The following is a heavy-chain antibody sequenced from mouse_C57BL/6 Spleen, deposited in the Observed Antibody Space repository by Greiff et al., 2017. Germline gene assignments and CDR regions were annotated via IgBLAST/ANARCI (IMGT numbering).Heavy chain of an antibody. CDR1: GYTFTSYW. Sequence: QVQLQQPGAELVKPGASVQMSCKASGYTFTSYWITWVKQRPGQGLEWIGAIYPGSGRTNYNEKFKSKATLTVDTSSSTAYMQLSSLTSEDSAVYYCAEGGFYYYGSSLDYWAKAPLSQSPQ. CDR3: AEGGFYYYGSSLDY. CDR2: IYPGSGRT. V-gene: IGHV1-55*01. D-gene: IGHD1-1*01. J-gene: IGHJ2*01.